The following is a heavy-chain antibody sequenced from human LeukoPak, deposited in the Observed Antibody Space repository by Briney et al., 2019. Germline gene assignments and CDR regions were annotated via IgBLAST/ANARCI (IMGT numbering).Heavy chain of an antibody. Sequence: GGSLRLSCAASGFTFSSYSMNWVRQAPGKGLEWVSSISSSSSYIYYADSVKGRFTISRDNAKNSLYLQMNSLRAKDTAVYYCARDDSNGVTTDRYYYYGMDVWGQGTTVTVSS. J-gene: IGHJ6*02. D-gene: IGHD2-21*02. CDR3: ARDDSNGVTTDRYYYYGMDV. CDR1: GFTFSSYS. CDR2: ISSSSSYI. V-gene: IGHV3-21*01.